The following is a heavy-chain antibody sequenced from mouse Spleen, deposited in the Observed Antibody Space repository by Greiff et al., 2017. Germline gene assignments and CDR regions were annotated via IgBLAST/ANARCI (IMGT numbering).Heavy chain of an antibody. CDR3: ARRRGYDYDPYYFDY. CDR1: GFTFSSYA. CDR2: ISSGGSYT. J-gene: IGHJ2*01. D-gene: IGHD2-4*01. V-gene: IGHV5-9-1*01. Sequence: EVRLVESGGGLVKPGGSLKLSCAASGFTFSSYAMSWVRQTPEKRLEWVATISSGGSYTYYPDSVKGRFTISRDNAKNTLYLQMSSLRSEDTAMYYCARRRGYDYDPYYFDYWGQGTTLTVSS.